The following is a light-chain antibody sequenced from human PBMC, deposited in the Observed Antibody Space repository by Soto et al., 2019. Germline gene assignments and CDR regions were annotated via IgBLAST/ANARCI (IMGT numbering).Light chain of an antibody. CDR2: DAS. Sequence: EIVLTQSPATLSLSPGARATLSCRASQSVSSYLAWYQQKPGQAPRLLIYDASNRATGIPARFSSSGSGTDFTLTISSLEPEDFAVYYCQQRSNRPSWTFGQGTKVEIK. CDR1: QSVSSY. V-gene: IGKV3-11*01. CDR3: QQRSNRPSWT. J-gene: IGKJ1*01.